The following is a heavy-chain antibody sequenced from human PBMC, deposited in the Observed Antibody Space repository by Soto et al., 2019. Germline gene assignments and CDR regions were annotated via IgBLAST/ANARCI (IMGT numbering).Heavy chain of an antibody. D-gene: IGHD5-18*01. V-gene: IGHV4-59*01. CDR3: ARISSVDPYGYVNGGWDV. CDR1: GGSIRSYY. CDR2: FYHRGNS. Sequence: QVQLQQSGPGLVKPSETLSLTCSVSGGSIRSYYWSWIRQSPEQGLEWIGYFYHRGNSNYNPSLKRRVTISVDTSKNQLSLSLRSVTAADTAVYFCARISSVDPYGYVNGGWDVWGQGTTVTVSS. J-gene: IGHJ6*02.